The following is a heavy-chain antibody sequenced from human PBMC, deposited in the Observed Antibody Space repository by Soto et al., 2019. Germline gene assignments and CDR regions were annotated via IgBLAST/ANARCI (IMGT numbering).Heavy chain of an antibody. CDR2: VFYNGST. Sequence: SETLSLTCTVSGGSINLYYWGWIRQPPGKGLEWIGYVFYNGSTNYNPSLKSRVTISVDTSKNQFSLKLSSVTAADTAVYYCARHTAMVTAFDYRGQGTLVTVSS. J-gene: IGHJ4*02. CDR1: GGSINLYY. CDR3: ARHTAMVTAFDY. V-gene: IGHV4-59*08. D-gene: IGHD5-18*01.